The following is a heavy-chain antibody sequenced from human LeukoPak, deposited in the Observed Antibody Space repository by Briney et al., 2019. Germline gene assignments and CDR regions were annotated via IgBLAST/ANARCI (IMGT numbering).Heavy chain of an antibody. CDR2: ISNGGGNT. CDR3: ARGSFGP. J-gene: IGHJ3*01. CDR1: GFTFSNYA. D-gene: IGHD1-26*01. Sequence: GGSLRLSCAASGFTFSNYAMSWVRQAPGKGLEWVSGISNGGGNTHHSDSVKGRFTISRDNSKNTLYLQMNSLRAEDTAVYYCARGSFGPWGQGTMVTVSS. V-gene: IGHV3-23*01.